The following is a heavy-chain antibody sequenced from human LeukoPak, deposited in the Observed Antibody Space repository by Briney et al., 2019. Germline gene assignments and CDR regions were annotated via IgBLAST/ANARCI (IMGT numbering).Heavy chain of an antibody. CDR2: ISGSGGGT. CDR1: GFTFSSYA. Sequence: GGSLRLSCAASGFTFSSYAMSWVRQAPGKGLEWVSAISGSGGGTYYADSVKGRFTISRDNSKNTLYLQMNSLRAEDTAVYYCGKSFCSSTSCYSSYYYYYVDVWGKGTTVTVSS. J-gene: IGHJ6*03. CDR3: GKSFCSSTSCYSSYYYYYVDV. D-gene: IGHD2-2*01. V-gene: IGHV3-23*01.